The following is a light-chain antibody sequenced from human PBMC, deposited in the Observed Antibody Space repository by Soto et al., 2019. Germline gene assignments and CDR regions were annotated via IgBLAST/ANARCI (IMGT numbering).Light chain of an antibody. CDR3: QQYGGSPLT. CDR2: GAS. CDR1: QTVTSNF. V-gene: IGKV3-20*01. J-gene: IGKJ4*01. Sequence: EIVLTQSPGTLSLSPGERATLSCRASQTVTSNFLVWYQLKPGQAPRLLIYGASSRATGIPDRFSGSGSGTDFTLTIIRLEPEDFAVYYCQQYGGSPLTFGGGTKVEI.